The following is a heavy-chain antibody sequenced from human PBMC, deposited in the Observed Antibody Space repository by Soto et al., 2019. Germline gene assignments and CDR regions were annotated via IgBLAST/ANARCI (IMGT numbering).Heavy chain of an antibody. Sequence: SETLSLTCTVSGGSVSSGTYYWSWIRQPPGKGLEWIGYIYYSGSTNYNPSLKSRVTISVDTSKNQFSLKLSSVTAADTAVYYCARFYDSSGYRVDYWGQGTLVTAPQ. D-gene: IGHD3-22*01. CDR1: GGSVSSGTYY. CDR2: IYYSGST. CDR3: ARFYDSSGYRVDY. J-gene: IGHJ4*02. V-gene: IGHV4-61*01.